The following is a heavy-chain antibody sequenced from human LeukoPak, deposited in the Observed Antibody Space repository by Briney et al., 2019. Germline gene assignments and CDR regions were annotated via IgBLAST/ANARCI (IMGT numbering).Heavy chain of an antibody. V-gene: IGHV4-59*01. Sequence: PSETLSLTCTVSGGSISSYYWSWIRQSPGKGLEWIGYIYYSGSTNYNPSLKSRVTISVDTSKNQSSLKLSSVTAADTAVYYCARSVEGYCSGGSCYSYYYYMDVWGKGTTVTVSS. D-gene: IGHD2-15*01. J-gene: IGHJ6*03. CDR1: GGSISSYY. CDR2: IYYSGST. CDR3: ARSVEGYCSGGSCYSYYYYMDV.